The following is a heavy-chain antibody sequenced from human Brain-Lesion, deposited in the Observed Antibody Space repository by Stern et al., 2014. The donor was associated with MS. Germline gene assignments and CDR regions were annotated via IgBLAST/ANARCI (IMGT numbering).Heavy chain of an antibody. J-gene: IGHJ4*02. V-gene: IGHV4-30-4*01. Sequence: QVPLGESGPGLVKPSQTLSLTCTVSGGSINSGDYHWTWIRQPPGKGLEGIGFITYSGTTYYKPSLQRRLTMSVDTSKNQFSLKLRSVTAGDTAVYYCARSTVSSEYYFDYWGQGTLVTVSS. D-gene: IGHD4-11*01. CDR1: GGSINSGDYH. CDR3: ARSTVSSEYYFDY. CDR2: ITYSGTT.